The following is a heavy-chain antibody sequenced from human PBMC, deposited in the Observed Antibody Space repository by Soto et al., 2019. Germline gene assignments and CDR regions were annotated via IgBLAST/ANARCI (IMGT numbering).Heavy chain of an antibody. J-gene: IGHJ5*02. Sequence: ASVKVSCKASGYTFTSYGISWVRQAPGQGLEWMGWISGYDAKTNYAQKLQGRVTMTTDTSTSTAYMELRSLRSDDTAVYYCARYDFWSGYYGINGWFDPWGQGTLVTVSS. CDR1: GYTFTSYG. CDR2: ISGYDAKT. CDR3: ARYDFWSGYYGINGWFDP. V-gene: IGHV1-18*01. D-gene: IGHD3-3*01.